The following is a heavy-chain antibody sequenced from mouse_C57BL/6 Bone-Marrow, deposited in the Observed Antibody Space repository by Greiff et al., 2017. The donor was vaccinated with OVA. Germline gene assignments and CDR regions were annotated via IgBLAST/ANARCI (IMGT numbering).Heavy chain of an antibody. CDR1: GYTFTDYY. CDR2: IYPGSGNT. Sequence: QVQLQQSGAELVRPGASVKLSCKASGYTFTDYYINWVKQRPGQGLEWIARIYPGSGNTYYNEKFKGKATLTAEKSSSTAYMQLSSLTAEDSAVYFCARSRGGLDYWGQGTTLTVSS. J-gene: IGHJ2*01. D-gene: IGHD1-1*01. V-gene: IGHV1-76*01. CDR3: ARSRGGLDY.